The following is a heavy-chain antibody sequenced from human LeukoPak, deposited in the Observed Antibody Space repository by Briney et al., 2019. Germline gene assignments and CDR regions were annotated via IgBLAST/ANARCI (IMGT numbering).Heavy chain of an antibody. V-gene: IGHV3-66*02. D-gene: IGHD1-26*01. Sequence: GGSLRLSCAASGFSVDNNYMNWVRLAPGKGLEWVSVIYSGGSTKNADSVKGRFTISRDNSKNTLYLQMNSLRPDDTAVYYCARGSHNIWVGSLHEYFEYWGQGTLVTVSS. J-gene: IGHJ4*02. CDR2: IYSGGST. CDR3: ARGSHNIWVGSLHEYFEY. CDR1: GFSVDNNY.